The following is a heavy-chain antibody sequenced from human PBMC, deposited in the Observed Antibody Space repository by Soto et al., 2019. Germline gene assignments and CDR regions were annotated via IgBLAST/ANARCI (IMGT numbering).Heavy chain of an antibody. CDR2: IMPVFDTT. J-gene: IGHJ6*02. D-gene: IGHD6-25*01. CDR1: GGTFNNFA. CDR3: ATATISPVSATFHHYGMDV. Sequence: QVQLVQSGAEVRKPGSSVKVSCQTSGGTFNNFAFTWVRQAPGQGLEWLGGIMPVFDTTNYAASFQGRITIPADDLRNTVYMEMKTLRFDDTAVYYCATATISPVSATFHHYGMDVWGQGTTVTVSS. V-gene: IGHV1-69*01.